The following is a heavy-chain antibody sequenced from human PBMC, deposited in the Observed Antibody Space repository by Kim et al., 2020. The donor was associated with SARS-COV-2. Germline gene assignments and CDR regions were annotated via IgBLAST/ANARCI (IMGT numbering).Heavy chain of an antibody. J-gene: IGHJ3*02. Sequence: GGSLRLSCAASGFTFDDYAMHWVRQAPGKGLEWVSGISWNSGSIGYADSVKGRFTISRDNAKNSLYLQMNSLRAEDTALYYCAKDGMATKVGGAVDIWGQGTICTVSP. CDR1: GFTFDDYA. V-gene: IGHV3-9*01. CDR2: ISWNSGSI. D-gene: IGHD2-15*01. CDR3: AKDGMATKVGGAVDI.